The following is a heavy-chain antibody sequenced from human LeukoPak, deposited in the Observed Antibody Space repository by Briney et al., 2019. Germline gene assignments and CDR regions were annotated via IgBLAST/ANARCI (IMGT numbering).Heavy chain of an antibody. CDR1: GSTFTSYW. CDR3: ARLLGFGELSPFDY. D-gene: IGHD3-10*01. Sequence: RGASLQISCKVSGSTFTSYWIAWVRQLPGKGLEWMGIIYPGDSDTRYSPSFQGQVIISADKSISTAFLQWNSLKASDTAMYYCARLLGFGELSPFDYWGQGTLVTVSS. CDR2: IYPGDSDT. J-gene: IGHJ4*02. V-gene: IGHV5-51*01.